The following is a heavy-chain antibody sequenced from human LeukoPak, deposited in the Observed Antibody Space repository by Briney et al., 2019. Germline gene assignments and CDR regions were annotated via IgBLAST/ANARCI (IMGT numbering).Heavy chain of an antibody. V-gene: IGHV4-39*01. CDR1: GGSISSSSYY. J-gene: IGHJ6*02. CDR3: ARTDIVVVPAASIILGNYYYYGMDV. D-gene: IGHD2-2*01. Sequence: SETLSLTCTVSGGSISSSSYYWGWIRQPPGKGLEWIGSIHYSGSTYYNPSLKSRVTISVDTSKNQFSLKLSSVTAADTAVYYCARTDIVVVPAASIILGNYYYYGMDVWGQGTTVTVSS. CDR2: IHYSGST.